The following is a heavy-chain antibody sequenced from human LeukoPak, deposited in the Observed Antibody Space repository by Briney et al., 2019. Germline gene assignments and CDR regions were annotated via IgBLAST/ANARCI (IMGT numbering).Heavy chain of an antibody. D-gene: IGHD2-15*01. V-gene: IGHV4-30-4*08. CDR2: IFYSGST. J-gene: IGHJ6*03. CDR1: GGSISSGDSY. CDR3: ARDGKLDAATDQDYYYYMDV. Sequence: SETLSLTCTVSGGSISSGDSYWSWIRQPPGKGLEWIGYIFYSGSTYYNPSLKSRVTISLDTSENQFSLKLSSVTAADTAVYYCARDGKLDAATDQDYYYYMDVWGKGTTVTVSS.